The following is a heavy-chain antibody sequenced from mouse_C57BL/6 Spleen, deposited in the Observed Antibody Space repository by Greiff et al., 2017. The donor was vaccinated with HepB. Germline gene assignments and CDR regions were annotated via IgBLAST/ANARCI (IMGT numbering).Heavy chain of an antibody. J-gene: IGHJ2*01. Sequence: VQLQQSGAELVRPGASVTLSCKASGYTFTDYEMHWVKQTPVHGLEWIGAIDPETGGTAYNQKFKGKAILTADKSSSTAYMELRSLTSEDSAVYYCTRAFITTVVHFDYWGQGTTLTVSS. CDR3: TRAFITTVVHFDY. CDR2: IDPETGGT. CDR1: GYTFTDYE. V-gene: IGHV1-15*01. D-gene: IGHD1-1*01.